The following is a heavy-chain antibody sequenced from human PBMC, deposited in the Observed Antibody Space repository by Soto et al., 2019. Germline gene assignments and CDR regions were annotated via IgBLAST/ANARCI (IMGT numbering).Heavy chain of an antibody. CDR3: AKSLRYCSSTSCYYFDY. V-gene: IGHV3-23*01. CDR1: GFTFSSYA. D-gene: IGHD2-2*01. CDR2: ISGSGGST. J-gene: IGHJ4*02. Sequence: GSLRLSCAASGFTFSSYAMSWVRQAPGKGLEWVSAISGSGGSTYYADSVKGRFTISRDNSKNTLYLQMNSLRAEDTAVYYCAKSLRYCSSTSCYYFDYWGQGTLVTVSS.